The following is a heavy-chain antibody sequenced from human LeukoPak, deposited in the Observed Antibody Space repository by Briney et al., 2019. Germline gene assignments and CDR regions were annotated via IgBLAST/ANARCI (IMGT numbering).Heavy chain of an antibody. CDR3: ARAPPPDYDFWSGSTTRDAFDI. Sequence: PSETLSLTCTVSGGSISSYYWSWIRQPPGKGLEWIGYIYYSGSTNYNPSLKSRVTISVDTSKNQFSLKLSSVTAADTAVYYCARAPPPDYDFWSGSTTRDAFDIWGQGTMVTVSS. J-gene: IGHJ3*02. D-gene: IGHD3-3*01. CDR2: IYYSGST. CDR1: GGSISSYY. V-gene: IGHV4-59*01.